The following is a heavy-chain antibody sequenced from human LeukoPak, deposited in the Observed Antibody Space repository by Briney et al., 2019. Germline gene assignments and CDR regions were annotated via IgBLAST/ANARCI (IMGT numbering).Heavy chain of an antibody. CDR1: GFTFSSHS. J-gene: IGHJ6*02. V-gene: IGHV3-21*01. Sequence: GGSLGLSCAASGFTFSSHSMNWVRQAPGKGLGWVSSISSSSSYIYYADSVKGRFTISRDNAKNSLYLQMNSLRAEDTAVYYCARDNYGSGSTHYYYYYGMDVWGQGTTVTVSS. CDR3: ARDNYGSGSTHYYYYYGMDV. CDR2: ISSSSSYI. D-gene: IGHD3-10*01.